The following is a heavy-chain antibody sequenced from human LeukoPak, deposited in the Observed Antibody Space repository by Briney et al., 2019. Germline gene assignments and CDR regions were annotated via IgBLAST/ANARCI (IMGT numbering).Heavy chain of an antibody. CDR1: GFTFSDYG. D-gene: IGHD3-10*01. V-gene: IGHV3-23*01. Sequence: GSLRLSCAAAGFTFSDYGMNWVRQAPGKGLEWVSGISGSGISTYYADSVKGRFTISRDNSKNTLYLQMNSLRAEDTAVYYCARDGTQRANTKYYSNHTLDYWGQGTLVTVSS. CDR3: ARDGTQRANTKYYSNHTLDY. J-gene: IGHJ4*02. CDR2: ISGSGIST.